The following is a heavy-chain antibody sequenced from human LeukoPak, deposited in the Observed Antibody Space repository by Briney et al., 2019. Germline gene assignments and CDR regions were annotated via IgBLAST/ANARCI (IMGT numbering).Heavy chain of an antibody. CDR1: GFTFSSYA. CDR3: AKGASSSRQYYMDV. D-gene: IGHD6-6*01. Sequence: GGSPRLSCAASGFTFSSYAMRWVRHAPGKGLEWVSTITGSGDITYSADSLKGGVTISRDNSKNNLYLQMNSLRAEDTAVYYCAKGASSSRQYYMDVWGKGTTVTVSS. V-gene: IGHV3-23*01. CDR2: ITGSGDIT. J-gene: IGHJ6*03.